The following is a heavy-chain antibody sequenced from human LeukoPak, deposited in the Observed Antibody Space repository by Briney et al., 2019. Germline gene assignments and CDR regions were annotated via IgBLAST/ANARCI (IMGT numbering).Heavy chain of an antibody. V-gene: IGHV4-59*01. Sequence: SETLSLTCTVSGGSISSYYWSGIRQPPGKGLEWIGYIYYSGSTNYNPSLKSRVTISVDTSKNQFSLKLSSVTAADTAVYYCASGIAVAGTGNFDYWGQGTLVTVSS. CDR2: IYYSGST. CDR3: ASGIAVAGTGNFDY. J-gene: IGHJ4*02. D-gene: IGHD6-19*01. CDR1: GGSISSYY.